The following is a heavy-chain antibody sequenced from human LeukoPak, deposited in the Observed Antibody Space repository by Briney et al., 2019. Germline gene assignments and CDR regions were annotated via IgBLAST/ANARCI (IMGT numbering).Heavy chain of an antibody. J-gene: IGHJ6*03. CDR2: IYPGDSDT. V-gene: IGHV5-51*01. D-gene: IGHD6-13*01. CDR3: ATAAAGTQSYYYYMDV. CDR1: GYRFTNYW. Sequence: GESLKISCKGSGYRFTNYWIGWVRQMPGKGLEWMGIIYPGDSDTRYSPSFQGQVTISADKSISTAYLQWSSLKASDTAMYYCATAAAGTQSYYYYMDVWGKGTTVTVSS.